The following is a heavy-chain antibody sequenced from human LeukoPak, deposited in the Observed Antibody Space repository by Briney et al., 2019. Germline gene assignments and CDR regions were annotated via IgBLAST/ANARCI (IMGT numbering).Heavy chain of an antibody. J-gene: IGHJ4*02. D-gene: IGHD3-3*01. Sequence: PSETLSLTCTLSGGSISSCFWSWTRQPAAKGLEWIGRIYTSRRTNDNPSLKSRVTITDDKSTNQFSLKLSSVTAEDTAVYYCARDRFGDLNYFDYWGQGTLVTVSS. CDR1: GGSISSCF. CDR3: ARDRFGDLNYFDY. CDR2: IYTSRRT. V-gene: IGHV4-4*07.